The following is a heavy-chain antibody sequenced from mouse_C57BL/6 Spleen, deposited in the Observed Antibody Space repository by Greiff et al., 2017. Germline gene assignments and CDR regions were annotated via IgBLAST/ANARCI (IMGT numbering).Heavy chain of an antibody. D-gene: IGHD1-1*01. V-gene: IGHV1-26*01. Sequence: EVQLQQSGPELVKPGASVKISCKASGYTFTDYYMNWVKQSHGKSLEWIGDINPNNGGTSYNQKFKGKATLTVDKSSSTAYMELRSLTSEDSAVYYCAREGTTEFDYWGQGTTLTVSS. CDR3: AREGTTEFDY. J-gene: IGHJ2*01. CDR1: GYTFTDYY. CDR2: INPNNGGT.